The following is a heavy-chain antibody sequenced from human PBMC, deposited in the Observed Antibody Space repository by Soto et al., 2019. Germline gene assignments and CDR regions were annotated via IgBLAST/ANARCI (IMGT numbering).Heavy chain of an antibody. CDR1: GGSFSGYY. V-gene: IGHV4-34*01. CDR2: INHSGST. J-gene: IGHJ6*02. CDR3: ARGLVVYARGYYYYYGMDV. Sequence: QVQLQQWGAGLLKPSETLSLTCAVYGGSFSGYYWSWIRQPPGKGLEWIGEINHSGSTNYNPSLKSRVTISVDTSKNQFSLKLSSVTAADTAVYYCARGLVVYARGYYYYYGMDVWGQGTTVTVSS. D-gene: IGHD2-8*02.